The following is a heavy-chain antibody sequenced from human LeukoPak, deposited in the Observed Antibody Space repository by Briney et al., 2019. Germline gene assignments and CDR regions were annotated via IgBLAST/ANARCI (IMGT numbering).Heavy chain of an antibody. CDR3: ARDGSWGSASYSDY. J-gene: IGHJ4*02. CDR2: INPNSGGT. Sequence: ASVKVSCKASGYTFTGYYIHWVRQAPGQGLEWMGWINPNSGGTKYEQKFQGRVTMTRDTSITTAYMELTRLTSDDTAVYYCARDGSWGSASYSDYWGREPWSPSPQ. CDR1: GYTFTGYY. D-gene: IGHD2-2*01. V-gene: IGHV1-2*02.